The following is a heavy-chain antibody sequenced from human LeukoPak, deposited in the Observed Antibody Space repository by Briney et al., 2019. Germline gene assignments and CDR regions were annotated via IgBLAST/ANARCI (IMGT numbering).Heavy chain of an antibody. V-gene: IGHV4-39*07. CDR2: IYYSGST. Sequence: SETLSLTCTVSGGSISSSSYYWGWIRQPPGKGLEWIGSIYYSGSTYYNPSLKSRVTISVDTSKNQFSLKLSSVTAADTAVYYCATFRGSGYWDWGQGTLVTVSS. CDR1: GGSISSSSYY. J-gene: IGHJ4*02. CDR3: ATFRGSGYWD. D-gene: IGHD3-22*01.